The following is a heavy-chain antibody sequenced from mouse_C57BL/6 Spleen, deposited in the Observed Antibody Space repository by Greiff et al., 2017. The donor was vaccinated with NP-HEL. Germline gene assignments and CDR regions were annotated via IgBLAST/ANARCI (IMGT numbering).Heavy chain of an antibody. J-gene: IGHJ3*01. V-gene: IGHV14-2*01. CDR1: GFNIKDYY. CDR2: IDPEDGET. D-gene: IGHD1-1*01. CDR3: ARHYYGSSYLYAY. Sequence: VQLQQSGAELVKPGASVKLSCTASGFNIKDYYMPWVKQRTEQGLEWIGRIDPEDGETKYAPKFQGKATITADTSSNTAYLQLSSLTSEDTAVYYCARHYYGSSYLYAYWGQGTLVTVSA.